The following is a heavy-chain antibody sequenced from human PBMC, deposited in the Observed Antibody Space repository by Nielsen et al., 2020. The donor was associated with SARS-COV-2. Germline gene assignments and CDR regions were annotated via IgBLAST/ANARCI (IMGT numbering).Heavy chain of an antibody. CDR2: ISYDGSNK. Sequence: GESLKLSCAASGFPFRRYAMHWVRQAPGKGLEWVAVISYDGSNKYYADSVKGRFTISRDKSKNTLYVLMNSLRAEDTAVYYCAKMSPPGIAVGTAEYFQHWGQGTLVTVSS. V-gene: IGHV3-30-3*02. J-gene: IGHJ1*01. CDR3: AKMSPPGIAVGTAEYFQH. CDR1: GFPFRRYA. D-gene: IGHD6-19*01.